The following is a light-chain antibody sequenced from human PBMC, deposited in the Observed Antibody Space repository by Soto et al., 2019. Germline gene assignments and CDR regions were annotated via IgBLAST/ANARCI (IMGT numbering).Light chain of an antibody. CDR1: LSVTNY. Sequence: EIVLTQSPGTLSLSPGERATLSCRASLSVTNYLAWYQQKPGQAPRLLIYDASNRATGVPPRFSGSGTGTDFTLTISSLEPEDSAVYYCQQRSNWPRTFGQGTKVDIK. V-gene: IGKV3-11*01. CDR2: DAS. CDR3: QQRSNWPRT. J-gene: IGKJ1*01.